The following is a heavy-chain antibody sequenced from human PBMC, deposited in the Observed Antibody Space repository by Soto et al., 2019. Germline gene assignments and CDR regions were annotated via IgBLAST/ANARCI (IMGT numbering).Heavy chain of an antibody. CDR2: ISTFNGNT. J-gene: IGHJ4*02. D-gene: IGHD3-10*01. CDR3: ARGGEKFDY. CDR1: GYTFITYG. Sequence: ASVKVSCKASGYTFITYGLSWVRQAPGQGFEWMGWISTFNGNTNYAQRFQGRVTMTTDTSTSTAYMELRSLGSDDTAVYYCARGGEKFDYWGQGALVTVSS. V-gene: IGHV1-18*01.